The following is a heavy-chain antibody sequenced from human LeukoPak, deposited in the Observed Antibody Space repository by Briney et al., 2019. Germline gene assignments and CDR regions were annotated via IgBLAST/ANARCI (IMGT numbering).Heavy chain of an antibody. CDR2: INSDGSST. Sequence: PGGSLRLSCAASGFTFSIYWMHWVRQAPGKGLVWVSRINSDGSSTSYADSVKGRFTISRDNSKNTLYLQMNSLRAEDTAVYYCAKDSGFIVVVPAAMDYWGQGTLVTVSS. D-gene: IGHD2-2*01. V-gene: IGHV3-74*01. CDR3: AKDSGFIVVVPAAMDY. CDR1: GFTFSIYW. J-gene: IGHJ4*02.